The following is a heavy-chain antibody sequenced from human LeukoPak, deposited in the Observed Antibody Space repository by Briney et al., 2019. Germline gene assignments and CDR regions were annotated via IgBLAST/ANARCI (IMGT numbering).Heavy chain of an antibody. J-gene: IGHJ4*02. CDR1: GYTFSSCD. Sequence: ASVKVSCKASGYTFSSCDINWVRQATGQGLEWMGWMNPNSGNTGYGQSFQGRITMTRDISIGTAYMELSNLTSEDTAIYYCTRGSGGRRDNWGQGTLVTVSA. V-gene: IGHV1-8*01. D-gene: IGHD4-23*01. CDR2: MNPNSGNT. CDR3: TRGSGGRRDN.